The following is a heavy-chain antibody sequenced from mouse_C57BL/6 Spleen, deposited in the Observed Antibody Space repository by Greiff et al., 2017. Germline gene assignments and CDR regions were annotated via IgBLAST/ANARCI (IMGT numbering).Heavy chain of an antibody. Sequence: VKLQQPGAELVMPGASVKLSCKASGYTFTSYWMHWVKQRPGQGLEWIGEIDPSDSYTNYNQKFKGKSTLTVDKSSSTAYMQLSSLTSEDSAVYYCARRGDYDGYFDYWGQGTTLTVSS. J-gene: IGHJ2*01. CDR2: IDPSDSYT. V-gene: IGHV1-69*01. CDR3: ARRGDYDGYFDY. D-gene: IGHD2-4*01. CDR1: GYTFTSYW.